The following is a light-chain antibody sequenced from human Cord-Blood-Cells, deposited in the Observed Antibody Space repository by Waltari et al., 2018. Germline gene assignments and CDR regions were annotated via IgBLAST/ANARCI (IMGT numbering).Light chain of an antibody. V-gene: IGKV4-1*01. CDR1: QRVLYSSNNKNY. J-gene: IGKJ1*01. Sequence: DIVMTQSPDSLAVPLGERATINCKSSQRVLYSSNNKNYLAWYQQKPGQPPKLLIYWASTRESGVPDRFSGSGSGTDFTLTISSLQAEDVAVYYCQQYYSTPPTFGQVTKVEIK. CDR3: QQYYSTPPT. CDR2: WAS.